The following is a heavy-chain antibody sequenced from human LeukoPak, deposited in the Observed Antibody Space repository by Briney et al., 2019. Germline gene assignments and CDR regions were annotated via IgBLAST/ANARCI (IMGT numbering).Heavy chain of an antibody. D-gene: IGHD5-12*01. CDR1: GYSISSGYY. CDR3: ARRGYAGYDSLYYFDY. J-gene: IGHJ4*02. Sequence: SETLSLTCGVSGYSISSGYYWGWIRQPPGKGLEWIGSIYHTGSTYYNPSLKSRVTISVDTSKNHFSLKLSSVTPADTAVYYCARRGYAGYDSLYYFDYWGQGTLVTVSS. CDR2: IYHTGST. V-gene: IGHV4-38-2*01.